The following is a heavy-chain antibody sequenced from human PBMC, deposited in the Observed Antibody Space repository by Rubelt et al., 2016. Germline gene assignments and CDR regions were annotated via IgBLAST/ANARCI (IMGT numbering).Heavy chain of an antibody. CDR3: ARDEGYSYGLDAFAI. Sequence: QVQLQESGPGLVKPSETLSLTCTVSGGSVSSGTYYWNWIRQPPGKGLEWIGFIYYSGATNFNPSLKSRVTISVDTSKNQFPLKLNSVTAADTAVYYCARDEGYSYGLDAFAIWGQGTRVTVSS. CDR2: IYYSGAT. D-gene: IGHD5-18*01. V-gene: IGHV4-61*01. CDR1: GGSVSSGTYY. J-gene: IGHJ3*02.